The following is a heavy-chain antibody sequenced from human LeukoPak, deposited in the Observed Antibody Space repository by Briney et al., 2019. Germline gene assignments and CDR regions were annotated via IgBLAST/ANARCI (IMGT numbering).Heavy chain of an antibody. CDR1: GFTFSSYW. D-gene: IGHD3-16*01. V-gene: IGHV3-7*01. J-gene: IGHJ3*02. Sequence: QSGGSLRLSCAASGFTFSSYWMSWVRQAPGKGLEWVANIKQDGSEKYYVDSVKGRFTISRDNAKNSLYLQMNSLRAEDTAVYYCARAKLLESYVWGSIVTSDAFDIWGQGTMVTVSS. CDR3: ARAKLLESYVWGSIVTSDAFDI. CDR2: IKQDGSEK.